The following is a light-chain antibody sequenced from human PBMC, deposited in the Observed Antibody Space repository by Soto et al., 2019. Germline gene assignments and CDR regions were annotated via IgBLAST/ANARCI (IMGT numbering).Light chain of an antibody. Sequence: QLVLTQPPSASGTPGQTITISCSGSSSNIGSIPVNWYQQLPGAAPKLLIYGDDQRHSGVPDRFSGSKSGSSASLAISGLQSEDEAEYFCSAWDASLNGAVFGTGTKLTVL. V-gene: IGLV1-44*01. J-gene: IGLJ1*01. CDR1: SSNIGSIP. CDR3: SAWDASLNGAV. CDR2: GDD.